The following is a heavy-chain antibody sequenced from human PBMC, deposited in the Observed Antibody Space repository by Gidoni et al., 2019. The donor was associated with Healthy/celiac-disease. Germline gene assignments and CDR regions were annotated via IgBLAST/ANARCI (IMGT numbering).Heavy chain of an antibody. CDR1: GDSVACNSAD. V-gene: IGHV6-1*01. CDR3: ARERGRYCSGGSCYSYYYYGMDV. CDR2: KYYRSKWYN. Sequence: QVQLQQSGPGLVTPSQTLSLTCAISGDSVACNSADWNLIRQSPSRGLEWLGMKYYRSKWYNDYAVSVKSRITINPDTSKNQFSLQLNSVTPEDTAVYYCARERGRYCSGGSCYSYYYYGMDVWGQGTTVTVSS. J-gene: IGHJ6*02. D-gene: IGHD2-15*01.